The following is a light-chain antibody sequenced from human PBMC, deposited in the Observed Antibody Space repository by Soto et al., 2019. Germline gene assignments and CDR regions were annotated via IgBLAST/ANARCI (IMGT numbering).Light chain of an antibody. V-gene: IGKV3-20*01. CDR3: QQYGSSRT. J-gene: IGKJ1*01. CDR1: QSVSGN. CDR2: GAS. Sequence: EIVMTQSPATLSVSPGERATLSCRASQSVSGNLAWYQQNPGQAPRLLTYGASSRATGIPDRFSGSGSGTDFTLTISRLEPEDFAVYYCQQYGSSRTFGQGTKVEIK.